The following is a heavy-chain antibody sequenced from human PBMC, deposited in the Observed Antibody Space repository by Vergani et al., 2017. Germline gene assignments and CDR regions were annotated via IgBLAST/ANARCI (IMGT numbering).Heavy chain of an antibody. CDR3: ARVGTSSNRDYFDY. J-gene: IGHJ4*02. D-gene: IGHD2-2*01. V-gene: IGHV1-2*02. CDR2: INPNSGGT. Sequence: QVQLVQSGAEVKKPGASVKVSCKASGYTFTDYFMHWVRQAPGQGLEWMEWINPNSGGTNDAQKFQGRVTMTRNTSISTAYMELSNLRSDDTAVYYCARVGTSSNRDYFDYWGEGALVGVAS. CDR1: GYTFTDYF.